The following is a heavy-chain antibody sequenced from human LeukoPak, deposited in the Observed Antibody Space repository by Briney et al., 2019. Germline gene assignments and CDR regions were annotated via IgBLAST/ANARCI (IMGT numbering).Heavy chain of an antibody. J-gene: IGHJ4*02. V-gene: IGHV1-2*02. Sequence: GASVKVSCKASGYTFTGYYIHWVRQAPGQGLEWMGWINPDSGGTNYAQKFQGRVTITADESTSTAYMELSSLRSDDTAVYYCARVAPNRRYCSGGSCLNYFDYWGQGTLVTVSS. CDR2: INPDSGGT. CDR1: GYTFTGYY. D-gene: IGHD2-15*01. CDR3: ARVAPNRRYCSGGSCLNYFDY.